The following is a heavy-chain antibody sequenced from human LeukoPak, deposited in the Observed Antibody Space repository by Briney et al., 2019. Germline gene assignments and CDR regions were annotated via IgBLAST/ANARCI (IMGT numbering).Heavy chain of an antibody. CDR2: INHSGST. J-gene: IGHJ6*03. CDR1: GGSFSGYY. D-gene: IGHD6-6*01. CDR3: ASDRVYSSSSPHYYYYMDV. V-gene: IGHV4-34*01. Sequence: SETLSLTCAVYGGSFSGYYWSWIRQPPGKGLEWIGEINHSGSTNCNPSLKSRVTISVDTSKNQFSLKLSSVTAADTAVYYCASDRVYSSSSPHYYYYMDVWGKGTTVTVSS.